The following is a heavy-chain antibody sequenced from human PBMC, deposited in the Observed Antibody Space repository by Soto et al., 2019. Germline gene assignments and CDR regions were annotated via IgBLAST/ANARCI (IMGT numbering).Heavy chain of an antibody. Sequence: QVQLQESGPGLVKPSETLSLTCTVSGGSISSYYWSWIRQPPGKGLEWIGYIYYSGSTNYNPSLKSRVTISVDTSKNQFSLKLSSVTAADTAVYYCARALWGDYGGNDYWGQGTLVTVSS. CDR3: ARALWGDYGGNDY. CDR1: GGSISSYY. J-gene: IGHJ4*02. V-gene: IGHV4-59*01. CDR2: IYYSGST. D-gene: IGHD4-17*01.